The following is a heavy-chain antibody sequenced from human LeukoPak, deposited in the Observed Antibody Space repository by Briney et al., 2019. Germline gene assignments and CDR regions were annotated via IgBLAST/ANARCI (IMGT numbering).Heavy chain of an antibody. V-gene: IGHV3-21*01. CDR3: ARDPAGVTAAGAFDY. J-gene: IGHJ4*02. D-gene: IGHD6-13*01. CDR1: GFTSSSYS. Sequence: GGSLRLSCAASGFTSSSYSMNWVRQAPGKGLEWVSSISSTSTYIYYADSVKGRFTISRDNAKNSLYLQMNSLRAEDTAVYYCARDPAGVTAAGAFDYWGQGTLVTVSS. CDR2: ISSTSTYI.